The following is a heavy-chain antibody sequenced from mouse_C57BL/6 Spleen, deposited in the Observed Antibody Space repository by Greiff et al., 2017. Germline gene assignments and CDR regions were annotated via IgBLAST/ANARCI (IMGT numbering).Heavy chain of an antibody. J-gene: IGHJ1*03. D-gene: IGHD1-1*01. CDR2: IDPEDGDT. CDR3: TTLPMYYGSSHWYFDV. Sequence: EVKLMESGAELVRPGASVKLSCTASGFNIKDYYMHWVKQRPEQGLEWIGRIDPEDGDTEYAPKFQGKATMTADTSSNTAYLQLSSLTSEDTAVYYCTTLPMYYGSSHWYFDVWGTGTTVTVSS. V-gene: IGHV14-1*01. CDR1: GFNIKDYY.